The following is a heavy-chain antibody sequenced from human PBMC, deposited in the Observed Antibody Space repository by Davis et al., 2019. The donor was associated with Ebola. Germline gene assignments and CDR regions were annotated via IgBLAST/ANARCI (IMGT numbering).Heavy chain of an antibody. V-gene: IGHV3-30-3*01. CDR1: GFTFSSYA. CDR2: ISYDGSNK. D-gene: IGHD6-6*01. CDR3: ARDTEYRLTQRGYFDY. Sequence: PGGSLRLSCAASGFTFSSYAMHWVRQAPGKGLEWVAVISYDGSNKYYADSVKGRFTISRDNSKNTLYLQMNSLRAEDTAVYYCARDTEYRLTQRGYFDYWGQGTLVTVSS. J-gene: IGHJ4*02.